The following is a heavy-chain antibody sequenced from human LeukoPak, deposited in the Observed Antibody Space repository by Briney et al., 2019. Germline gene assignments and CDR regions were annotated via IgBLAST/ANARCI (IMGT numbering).Heavy chain of an antibody. CDR2: INPNSGGT. V-gene: IGHV1-2*02. CDR3: AKDTSIGRYCTNGVCSPFDY. D-gene: IGHD2-8*01. CDR1: GYTFTGYY. Sequence: ASVKVSCKASGYTFTGYYMHWVRQAPGQGLEWMGWINPNSGGTNYAQKFQGRVTMTRDTSISTAYMELSRLRSDDTAVYYCAKDTSIGRYCTNGVCSPFDYWGQGTLVTVSS. J-gene: IGHJ4*02.